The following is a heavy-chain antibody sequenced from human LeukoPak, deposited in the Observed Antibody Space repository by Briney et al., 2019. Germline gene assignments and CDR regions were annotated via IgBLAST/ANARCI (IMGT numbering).Heavy chain of an antibody. Sequence: SVKVSCKASGGTFSSYAISWVRQAPGQGLEWMGGIIPIFGTANYAQKFQGRVTMTRDTSASTVYMELSSLRSEDTAVYYCARGSSGWYSVAYWGQGTLVTVSS. J-gene: IGHJ4*02. CDR1: GGTFSSYA. D-gene: IGHD6-19*01. CDR2: IIPIFGTA. V-gene: IGHV1-69*05. CDR3: ARGSSGWYSVAY.